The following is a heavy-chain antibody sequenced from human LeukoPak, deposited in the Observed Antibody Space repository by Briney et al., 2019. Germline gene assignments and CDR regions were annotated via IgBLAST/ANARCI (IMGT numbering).Heavy chain of an antibody. CDR1: GGSISSGSYY. CDR2: IYTSGST. J-gene: IGHJ6*03. Sequence: SETLSLTCTVSGGSISSGSYYWSWIRQPAGKGLEWIGRIYTSGSTNYNPSLKSRVTISVDTSKNQFSLKLSSVTAADTAVYYCARGPYYYVDVWGKGTTVTVSS. V-gene: IGHV4-61*02. CDR3: ARGPYYYVDV.